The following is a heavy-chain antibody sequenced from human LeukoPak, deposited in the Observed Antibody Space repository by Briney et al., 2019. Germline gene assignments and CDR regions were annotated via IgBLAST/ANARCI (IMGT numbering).Heavy chain of an antibody. CDR1: GYSISSGYY. V-gene: IGHV4-38-2*01. CDR2: IYHSGCT. D-gene: IGHD2-15*01. CDR3: ARKYCSGGSCSGLYNWFDP. Sequence: SETLSLTCAVSGYSISSGYYWGWIRQPPGKGLEWIGSIYHSGCTYYNPSLKSRVTISVDTSKNQFSLKLSSVTAADTAVYYCARKYCSGGSCSGLYNWFDPWGQGTLVTVSS. J-gene: IGHJ5*02.